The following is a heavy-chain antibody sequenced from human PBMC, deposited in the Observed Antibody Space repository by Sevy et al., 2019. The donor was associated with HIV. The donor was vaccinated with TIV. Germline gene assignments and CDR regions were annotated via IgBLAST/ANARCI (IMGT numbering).Heavy chain of an antibody. D-gene: IGHD5-18*01. J-gene: IGHJ4*02. Sequence: GGSLRLSCGASGFSISTHAMNWVRQAPGRGLEWISGISATDGSTHYADSVKGRFTISRDNSKNTVHLQMNSLRAEDTALYYCAAGDTAFLADRDFWGQGTLVTVSS. CDR2: ISATDGST. CDR3: AAGDTAFLADRDF. V-gene: IGHV3-23*01. CDR1: GFSISTHA.